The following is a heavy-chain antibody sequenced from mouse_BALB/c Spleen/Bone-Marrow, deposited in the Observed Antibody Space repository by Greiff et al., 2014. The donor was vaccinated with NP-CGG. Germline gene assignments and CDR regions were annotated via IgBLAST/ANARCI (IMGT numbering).Heavy chain of an antibody. D-gene: IGHD2-14*01. Sequence: VQLQQSGPELVKPGASVKISCKASGYTFTDYNMHWVKQSHGKSLEWIGYIYPYNGGTGYNQKFKSKATLTVDNSSSTAYMELXXXXSEDSAVYYCARFRYDWYFDVWGAGTTVTVSP. CDR3: ARFRYDWYFDV. V-gene: IGHV1S29*02. CDR2: IYPYNGGT. CDR1: GYTFTDYN. J-gene: IGHJ1*01.